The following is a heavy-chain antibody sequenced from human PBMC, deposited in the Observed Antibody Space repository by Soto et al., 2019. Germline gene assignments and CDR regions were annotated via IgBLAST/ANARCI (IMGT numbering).Heavy chain of an antibody. Sequence: GGSLRLSCAASGFTFISYAMSWVLQAPWKGLEWVSAISGSGGSTYYADSVKGRFTISRDNSKNTLYLQMNSLRAEDTAVYYCAKPPGLLFDYWGQGTLVTVSS. CDR2: ISGSGGST. D-gene: IGHD3-22*01. CDR3: AKPPGLLFDY. J-gene: IGHJ4*02. CDR1: GFTFISYA. V-gene: IGHV3-23*01.